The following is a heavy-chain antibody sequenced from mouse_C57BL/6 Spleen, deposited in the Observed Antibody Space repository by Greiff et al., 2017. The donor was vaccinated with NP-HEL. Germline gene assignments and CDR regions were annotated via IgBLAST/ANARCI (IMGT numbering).Heavy chain of an antibody. J-gene: IGHJ2*01. CDR1: GYTFTSYG. D-gene: IGHD2-1*01. CDR2: IYPRSGNT. CDR3: ASDYGNLHFDY. Sequence: QVQLQQSGAELARPGASVKLSCKASGYTFTSYGISWVKQRTGQGLEWIGEIYPRSGNTYYNEKFKGKATLTADKSSSTAYMGLRSLTSEDSAVYFCASDYGNLHFDYWGQGTTLTVSS. V-gene: IGHV1-81*01.